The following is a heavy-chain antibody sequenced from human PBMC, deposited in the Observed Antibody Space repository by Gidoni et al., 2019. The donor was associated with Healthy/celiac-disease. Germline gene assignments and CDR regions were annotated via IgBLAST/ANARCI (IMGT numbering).Heavy chain of an antibody. CDR1: GGPISSSSYS. CDR2: SNYSGST. Sequence: QLQRQESGPGLVQPSVPLSPPYTVSGGPISSSSYSWGWIRQPPGKGLEWIGSSNYSGSTYYHRSLESRVTISVDTSKNQFSLKLSSVTAADTAVYYCARPLPHSWYFDVWGRGTLVTVSS. D-gene: IGHD1-26*01. V-gene: IGHV4-39*01. J-gene: IGHJ2*01. CDR3: ARPLPHSWYFDV.